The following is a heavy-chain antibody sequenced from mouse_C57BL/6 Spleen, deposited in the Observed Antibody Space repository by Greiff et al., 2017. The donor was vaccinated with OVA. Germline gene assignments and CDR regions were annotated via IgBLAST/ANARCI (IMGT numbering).Heavy chain of an antibody. CDR3: AISPHYYGSSYEAMDY. V-gene: IGHV1-59*01. CDR1: GYTFTSYW. Sequence: QVHVKQPGAELVRPGTSVKLSCKASGYTFTSYWMHWVKQRPGQGLEWIGVIDPSDSYTNYNQKFKGKATLTVDTSSSTAYMQLSSLTSEDSAVYYCAISPHYYGSSYEAMDYWGQGTSVTVSS. J-gene: IGHJ4*01. D-gene: IGHD1-1*01. CDR2: IDPSDSYT.